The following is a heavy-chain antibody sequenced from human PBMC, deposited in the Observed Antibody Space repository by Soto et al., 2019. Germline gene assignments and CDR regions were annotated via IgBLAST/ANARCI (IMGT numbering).Heavy chain of an antibody. CDR3: ARHGWIAAAGTPHNWFDP. CDR1: GFTFSSYE. Sequence: GGSLRLSCAASGFTFSSYEMNWVRQAPGKGLEWVSYISSSGNTIYYADSVKGRFTISRDNAKNSLYLQMNSLRAEDTAVYYCARHGWIAAAGTPHNWFDPRGQGTLVTVSS. V-gene: IGHV3-48*03. D-gene: IGHD6-13*01. CDR2: ISSSGNTI. J-gene: IGHJ5*02.